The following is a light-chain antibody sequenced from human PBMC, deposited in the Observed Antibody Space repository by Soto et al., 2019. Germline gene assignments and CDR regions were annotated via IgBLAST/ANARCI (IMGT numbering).Light chain of an antibody. CDR2: DAS. Sequence: EIVMSQSPATLSVSPGETITLSCRASQSVSSNLAWYQQKPDQPPRLLIYDASTRATDIPARCSGSGSGTTFTPTIISLQSEDLAVYYCQQYSNWPPISFGPGTKVDMK. J-gene: IGKJ3*01. CDR3: QQYSNWPPIS. V-gene: IGKV3-15*01. CDR1: QSVSSN.